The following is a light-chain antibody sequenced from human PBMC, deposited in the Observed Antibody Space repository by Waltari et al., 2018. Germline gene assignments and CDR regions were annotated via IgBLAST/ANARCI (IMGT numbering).Light chain of an antibody. J-gene: IGLJ3*02. CDR1: NSAVGSYNL. V-gene: IGLV2-23*01. Sequence: QSALIQPASVSGSPGQSITMSCTETNSAVGSYNLVSWYQQHPGKAPKFLIYEGSKRPSGVSYRFSGSKSGNTASLTISGLQADDEADYYCSSYAGSGSPRVFGRGTKLTVL. CDR2: EGS. CDR3: SSYAGSGSPRV.